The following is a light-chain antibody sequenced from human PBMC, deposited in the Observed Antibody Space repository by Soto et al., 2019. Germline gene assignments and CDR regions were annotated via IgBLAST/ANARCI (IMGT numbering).Light chain of an antibody. Sequence: QSALTQAASVSGSPGQSITISCTGTSSDVGGYDYVSWYQQHPGEAPKLIIYEVDKRPSGVPDRFSGSKSGNTASLTVSGLQAEDEADYYCSSYAGSNTPLSVLGTGTKVTVL. J-gene: IGLJ1*01. CDR3: SSYAGSNTPLSV. CDR2: EVD. V-gene: IGLV2-8*01. CDR1: SSDVGGYDY.